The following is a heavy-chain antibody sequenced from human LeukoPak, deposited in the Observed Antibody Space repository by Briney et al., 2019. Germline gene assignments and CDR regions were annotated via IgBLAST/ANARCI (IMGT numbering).Heavy chain of an antibody. CDR2: IIPIFGTA. CDR3: ARARDYYGSGIYGMDV. D-gene: IGHD3-10*01. Sequence: SVKVSCKASGGTFSSYAISWVRQAPGQGLEWMGGIIPIFGTANYAQKFQGRVTITADKSTSTAYMELSSLRSEDTAVYYCARARDYYGSGIYGMDVWGKGTTVTVSS. J-gene: IGHJ6*04. CDR1: GGTFSSYA. V-gene: IGHV1-69*06.